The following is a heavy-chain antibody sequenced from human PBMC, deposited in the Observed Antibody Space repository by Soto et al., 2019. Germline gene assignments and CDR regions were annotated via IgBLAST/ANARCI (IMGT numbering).Heavy chain of an antibody. CDR2: ISGSGRST. D-gene: IGHD3-9*01. V-gene: IGHV3-23*01. CDR1: GFTFSTNA. CDR3: ANTPGPTIAHNWFDP. Sequence: GGSLRLSCAASGFTFSTNAMSWVRQAPGKGLEWVSVISGSGRSTYYADSVKGRFTISRDNSRNTLYLQMKSLRAEDTAVYYCANTPGPTIAHNWFDPWGQGTLVTVSS. J-gene: IGHJ5*01.